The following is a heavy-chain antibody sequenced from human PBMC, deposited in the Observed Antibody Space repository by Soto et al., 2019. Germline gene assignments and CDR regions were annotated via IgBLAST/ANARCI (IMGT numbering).Heavy chain of an antibody. CDR2: LIPVFGSP. V-gene: IGHV1-69*01. CDR3: TRVLGYTFEPGKTRYYAMDV. CDR1: GGTFSKDA. D-gene: IGHD5-18*01. J-gene: IGHJ6*02. Sequence: QVQLVQSGAEVKKPGSSVTVSCKTSGGTFSKDAINWVRQAPGHGLEWMGLLIPVFGSPIYAQKVQGRITIHADESTSTAFMDLSSLRSEDTAVYYCTRVLGYTFEPGKTRYYAMDVWGQGTTVSVSS.